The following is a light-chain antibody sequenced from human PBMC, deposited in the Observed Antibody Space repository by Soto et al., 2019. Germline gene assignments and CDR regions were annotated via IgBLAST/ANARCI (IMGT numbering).Light chain of an antibody. CDR2: DAS. Sequence: DIQMTQSPSTLSASVGDRVTITCRASQTISIYLAWCQQRPGEAPKLLIYDASTLESGVPARFSGSGSGTEFTLTISSLQPDDFATYYCQQYSSSSPTLGQGTKVDIK. V-gene: IGKV1-5*01. CDR1: QTISIY. J-gene: IGKJ1*01. CDR3: QQYSSSSPT.